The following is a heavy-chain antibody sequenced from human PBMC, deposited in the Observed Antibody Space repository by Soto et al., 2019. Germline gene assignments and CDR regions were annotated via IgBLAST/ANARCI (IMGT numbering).Heavy chain of an antibody. D-gene: IGHD6-13*01. J-gene: IGHJ6*02. CDR2: IWYDGSKK. CDR3: ARDLAAAGTYISYQDSMDV. CDR1: GFIFSSHG. V-gene: IGHV3-33*01. Sequence: QVQLVESGGSVVQPGRSLRLSCVASGFIFSSHGMHWVRQAPGKGLEWGAVIWYDGSKKYYADSVKGRFTISRDNSKNTLHLQMNSLRVEDTAVYYCARDLAAAGTYISYQDSMDVWGQGTTVTVSS.